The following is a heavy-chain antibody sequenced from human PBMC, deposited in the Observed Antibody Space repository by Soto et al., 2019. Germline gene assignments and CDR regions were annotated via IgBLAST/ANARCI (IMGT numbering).Heavy chain of an antibody. D-gene: IGHD1-26*01. J-gene: IGHJ4*02. V-gene: IGHV3-13*01. CDR1: GFTFSSYD. CDR2: IGTTGDT. CDR3: ARESPYSGNFDY. Sequence: EVQLMESGGGLVQPGGSLRLSCAASGFTFSSYDMHWVRQATGKGLGWVSAIGTTGDTYYPVSVKGRFTISRENAKNSLYLQMNSLRAGDTAVYFCARESPYSGNFDYWGQGTLVTVSS.